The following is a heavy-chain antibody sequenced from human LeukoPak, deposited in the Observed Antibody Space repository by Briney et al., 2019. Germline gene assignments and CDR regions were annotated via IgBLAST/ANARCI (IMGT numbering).Heavy chain of an antibody. J-gene: IGHJ4*02. CDR3: ARDLSAPILTGYSYYFDY. CDR1: GGSISSSSYY. CDR2: IYYSGST. V-gene: IGHV4-39*07. Sequence: PSETLSLTCTVSGGSISSSSYYWGWIRQPPGKGLEWIGSIYYSGSTYYNPSLKSRVTISVDTSKNQFSLKLSSVTAADTAVYYCARDLSAPILTGYSYYFDYWGQGTLVTVSS. D-gene: IGHD3-9*01.